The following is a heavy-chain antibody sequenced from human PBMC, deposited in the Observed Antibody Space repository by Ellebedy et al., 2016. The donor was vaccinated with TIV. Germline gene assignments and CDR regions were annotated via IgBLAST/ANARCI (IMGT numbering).Heavy chain of an antibody. CDR2: ISYDGNYK. CDR3: ARDDGDGYNDY. J-gene: IGHJ4*02. Sequence: PGGSLRLSCAASGFTFSSHAMQWVRQAPGKGLEWVAVISYDGNYKFYGDSVKGRFTISRDNSKNTVYLQMNSLTSEDTAVYYCARDDGDGYNDYWGQGTLVTVSS. V-gene: IGHV3-30*04. D-gene: IGHD5-24*01. CDR1: GFTFSSHA.